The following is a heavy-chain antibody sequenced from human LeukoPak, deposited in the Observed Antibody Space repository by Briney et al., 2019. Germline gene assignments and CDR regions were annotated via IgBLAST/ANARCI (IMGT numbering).Heavy chain of an antibody. J-gene: IGHJ4*02. D-gene: IGHD1-1*01. CDR1: GLTISSYS. CDR3: AREALKGATTGTTDFDY. Sequence: GGSLRLSCAASGLTISSYSMNWVRQAPGKGLEWVSFISGSSGYIYYADSVKGRFTISRDNAKNSLYLQMNSLRAEDTAVYYCAREALKGATTGTTDFDYWGQGTLVTVSS. V-gene: IGHV3-21*01. CDR2: ISGSSGYI.